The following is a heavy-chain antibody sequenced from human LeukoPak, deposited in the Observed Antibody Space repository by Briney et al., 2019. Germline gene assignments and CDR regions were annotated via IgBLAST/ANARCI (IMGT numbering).Heavy chain of an antibody. CDR3: AKVVSSGWLYYYYYYMDV. V-gene: IGHV3-30*02. Sequence: PGGSLRLSCAASGFTFSSYGMHWVRQAPGKGLDWMAFIRYDGSNKYYADSVKGRFTISRDNSKNTLYLQMNSLRAEDTAVYYCAKVVSSGWLYYYYYYMDVWGKGATVTVSS. CDR2: IRYDGSNK. D-gene: IGHD6-19*01. CDR1: GFTFSSYG. J-gene: IGHJ6*03.